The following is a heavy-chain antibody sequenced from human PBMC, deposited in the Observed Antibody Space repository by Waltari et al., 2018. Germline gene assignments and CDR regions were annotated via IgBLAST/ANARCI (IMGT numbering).Heavy chain of an antibody. Sequence: QVQLQESGPGLVKPSETLSLTCTVSGGSISSYYWSWIRQPAGKGLEWIGRIYTSGSTNDTPSLKSRVTMSVDTSKNQFSLKLSSVTAADTAVYYCARGTLAARTYWYFDLWGRGTLVTVSS. D-gene: IGHD6-6*01. CDR1: GGSISSYY. J-gene: IGHJ2*01. CDR2: IYTSGST. CDR3: ARGTLAARTYWYFDL. V-gene: IGHV4-4*07.